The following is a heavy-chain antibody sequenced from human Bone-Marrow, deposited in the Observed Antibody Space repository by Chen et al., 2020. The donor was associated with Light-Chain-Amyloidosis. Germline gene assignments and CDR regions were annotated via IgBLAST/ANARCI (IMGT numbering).Heavy chain of an antibody. D-gene: IGHD2-2*01. CDR1: GFTFDDYA. Sequence: EVQLVESGGGLVQPGRSLRLSCAASGFTFDDYAMHWVRQAPGKGLEWVSGISWNSGSIGYADSVKGRFTISRDNAKNSQYLQMNSLRAEDTALYYCAKDIIPAATGGWNWFDPWGQGTLVTVSS. CDR3: AKDIIPAATGGWNWFDP. CDR2: ISWNSGSI. V-gene: IGHV3-9*01. J-gene: IGHJ5*02.